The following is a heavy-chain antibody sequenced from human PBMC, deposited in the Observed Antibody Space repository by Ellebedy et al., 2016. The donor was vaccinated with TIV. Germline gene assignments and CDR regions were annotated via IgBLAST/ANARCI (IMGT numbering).Heavy chain of an antibody. CDR3: AKDPPTTGWYYFDY. CDR1: GFTFSNYA. D-gene: IGHD6-19*01. CDR2: ISDNGGRT. Sequence: GESLKISXAASGFTFSNYAMSWVRQAPGKGLEWVSAISDNGGRTNYADSVKGRFTISRDNSKNTLYLQMNSLRAEDTAVYYCAKDPPTTGWYYFDYWGQGTLVTVSS. J-gene: IGHJ4*02. V-gene: IGHV3-23*01.